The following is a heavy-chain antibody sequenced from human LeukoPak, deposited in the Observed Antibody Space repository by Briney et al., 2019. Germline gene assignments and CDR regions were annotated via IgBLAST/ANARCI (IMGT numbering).Heavy chain of an antibody. CDR1: RYTFTSYG. V-gene: IGHV1-18*01. Sequence: GASVKVSCRASRYTFTSYGISWVRQAPGQGLEWMGWISAYNGNTNYAQKLQGRVTMTTDTSTSTAYMELRSLRSDDTAVYYCARYCSSTSCYEPPYYYGMDVWGQGTTVTVSS. CDR2: ISAYNGNT. J-gene: IGHJ6*02. CDR3: ARYCSSTSCYEPPYYYGMDV. D-gene: IGHD2-2*01.